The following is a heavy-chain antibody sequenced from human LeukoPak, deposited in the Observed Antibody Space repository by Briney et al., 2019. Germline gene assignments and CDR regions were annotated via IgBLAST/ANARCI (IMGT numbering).Heavy chain of an antibody. J-gene: IGHJ4*02. CDR3: VLEVTMVRGVIPERIDY. D-gene: IGHD3-10*01. V-gene: IGHV4-59*13. CDR2: IYYSGTT. Sequence: ASETLSLTCTVSGGSISSYYWNWIRQPPGKGLEWIGYIYYSGTTNYNPSLKSRVTISVDTSKNQFSLKLSSVTAADTAVYYCVLEVTMVRGVIPERIDYWGQGTLVTVSS. CDR1: GGSISSYY.